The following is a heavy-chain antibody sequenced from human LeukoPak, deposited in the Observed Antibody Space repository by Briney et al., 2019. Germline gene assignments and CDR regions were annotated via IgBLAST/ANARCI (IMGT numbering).Heavy chain of an antibody. CDR2: IRHGGRT. V-gene: IGHV4-34*01. Sequence: PSETLSLACAVFGETFNDQYWSWIRQPPGKALEWIGEIRHGGRTNYHPSFKSRLTTSVDTSRNQFSLHLRSVTAADTAVYYCGRGEVRGVIDHWGQGTLVTVSS. J-gene: IGHJ4*02. CDR3: GRGEVRGVIDH. CDR1: GETFNDQY. D-gene: IGHD3-10*01.